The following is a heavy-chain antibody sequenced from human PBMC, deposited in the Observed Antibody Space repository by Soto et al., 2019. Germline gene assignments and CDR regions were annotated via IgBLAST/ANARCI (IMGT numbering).Heavy chain of an antibody. Sequence: PGGSLRLSCAASGFTFSSYAMSWVRQAPGKGLEWVSAISGSGGSTYYADSVKGRFTISRDNSKNTLYLQMNSLRAEDTAVYYCAKVEVLRFLEWLLPRRGYYYYMDVWGKGTTVTVSS. J-gene: IGHJ6*03. CDR3: AKVEVLRFLEWLLPRRGYYYYMDV. V-gene: IGHV3-23*01. D-gene: IGHD3-3*01. CDR1: GFTFSSYA. CDR2: ISGSGGST.